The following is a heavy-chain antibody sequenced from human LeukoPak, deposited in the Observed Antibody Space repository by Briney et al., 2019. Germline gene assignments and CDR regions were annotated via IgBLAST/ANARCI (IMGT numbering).Heavy chain of an antibody. CDR2: ISGSGGST. Sequence: GGSLRLSCAASGFTFSSYAMSWVRQAPGKGLEWVSAISGSGGSTYYADSVKGRFTISRDNSKNTLYLQMNSLRAEDTAVYYCAKPNDSSGYYYNYFDYWGQGTLVTVSS. J-gene: IGHJ4*02. CDR1: GFTFSSYA. V-gene: IGHV3-23*01. D-gene: IGHD3-22*01. CDR3: AKPNDSSGYYYNYFDY.